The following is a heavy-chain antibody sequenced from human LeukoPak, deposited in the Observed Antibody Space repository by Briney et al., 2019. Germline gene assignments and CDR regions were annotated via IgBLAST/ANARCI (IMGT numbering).Heavy chain of an antibody. Sequence: GGALRLSCAASGFTFNAYWMHWVRQVPGEGLVWVSRINNDGTATFFADSVKGRFTISRDNAKNTLYLQMDSLRAEDTAMYYCAREILEPGKTHEYWGQGTLVTVSS. CDR2: INNDGTAT. D-gene: IGHD1-1*01. CDR1: GFTFNAYW. V-gene: IGHV3-74*01. J-gene: IGHJ4*02. CDR3: AREILEPGKTHEY.